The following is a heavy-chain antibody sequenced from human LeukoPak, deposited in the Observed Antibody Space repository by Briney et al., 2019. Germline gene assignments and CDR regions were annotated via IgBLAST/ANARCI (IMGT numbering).Heavy chain of an antibody. CDR2: IYYSGST. CDR1: GFAFSSYA. D-gene: IGHD3-22*01. V-gene: IGHV4-31*02. Sequence: LRLSCAASGFAFSSYAMSWVRQAPGKGLEWIGYIYYSGSTYYNPSLKSRVTISVDTSKNQFSLKLSSVTAADTAVYYCARGLSMAMIFDYWGQGTLVTVSS. CDR3: ARGLSMAMIFDY. J-gene: IGHJ4*02.